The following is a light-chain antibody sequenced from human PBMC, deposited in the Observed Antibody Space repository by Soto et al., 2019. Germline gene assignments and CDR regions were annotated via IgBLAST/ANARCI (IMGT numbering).Light chain of an antibody. CDR1: SSNIGNNA. J-gene: IGLJ1*01. CDR2: YDD. CDR3: AAWDDSLNGYV. Sequence: QSVLTQPPSVSEAPRRRVTISCSGSSSNIGNNAVNWYQQLPGKAPTLLIYYDDLLPSGVSDRFSASKSGTSASLAISGLQSEHEADYHCAAWDDSLNGYVFGTGTKVTVL. V-gene: IGLV1-36*01.